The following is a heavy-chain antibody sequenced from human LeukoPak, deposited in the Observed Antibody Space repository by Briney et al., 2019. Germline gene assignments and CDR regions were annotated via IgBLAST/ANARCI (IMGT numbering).Heavy chain of an antibody. D-gene: IGHD4-11*01. V-gene: IGHV4-61*01. CDR3: ARGLKSEQQLGGINWFDP. J-gene: IGHJ5*02. Sequence: SETLSLTCTVSGGSVSSGTYYWSWIRQPPGKGLEWIGYIYYSGSTNYSPSLKSRVTISADTSKNQFSLKLSSVTAADTAVYYCARGLKSEQQLGGINWFDPWGQGTLVTVSS. CDR2: IYYSGST. CDR1: GGSVSSGTYY.